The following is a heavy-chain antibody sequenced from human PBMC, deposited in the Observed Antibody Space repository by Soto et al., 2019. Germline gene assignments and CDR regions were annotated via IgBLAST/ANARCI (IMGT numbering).Heavy chain of an antibody. CDR3: VRDTSSGWHLKDH. D-gene: IGHD3-9*01. CDR2: ISWNSGSI. J-gene: IGHJ4*02. Sequence: EVDLVESGGGLAQPGRSLRLSCVASGFTFDDHGMHWVRQIPGRGLGLVSGISWNSGSIGYAESVKGRFTIFRDNAKNSLYLEMNSLSQEDTALYYCVRDTSSGWHLKDHWGQGVQVSVSS. V-gene: IGHV3-9*01. CDR1: GFTFDDHG.